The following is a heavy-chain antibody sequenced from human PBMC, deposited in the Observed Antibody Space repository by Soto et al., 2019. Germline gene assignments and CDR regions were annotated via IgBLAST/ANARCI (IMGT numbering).Heavy chain of an antibody. Sequence: QVQLVESGGGVVQPGRSLRLSCAASGFTFSSYGMHWVRQAPGKGLEWVAVIWYDGSNKYYADSVKGRFTISRDNSKNTLYLQINSLRAEDTAVYYCARDLESEYQLTYYDYYGMDVW. CDR2: IWYDGSNK. J-gene: IGHJ6*01. V-gene: IGHV3-33*01. CDR3: ARDLESEYQLTYYDYYGMDV. CDR1: GFTFSSYG. D-gene: IGHD2-2*01.